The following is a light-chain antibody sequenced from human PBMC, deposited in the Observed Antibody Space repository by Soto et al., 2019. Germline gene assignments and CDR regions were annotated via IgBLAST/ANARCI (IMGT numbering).Light chain of an antibody. CDR2: KAS. CDR3: QQYSANSPRT. CDR1: QSIGSW. J-gene: IGKJ1*01. Sequence: DIPMTQSPSTLSASVGDRVTITCRASQSIGSWLAWFQQKPGKAPKVLIYKASSLESGVPSRFSGSGSGTEFTLTISSLQTEDFATYYCQQYSANSPRTFGQGTKVEIK. V-gene: IGKV1-5*03.